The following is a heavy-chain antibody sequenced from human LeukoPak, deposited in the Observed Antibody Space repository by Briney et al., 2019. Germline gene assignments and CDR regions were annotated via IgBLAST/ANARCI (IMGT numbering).Heavy chain of an antibody. CDR2: IGTAYDT. V-gene: IGHV3-13*01. D-gene: IGHD4-11*01. CDR3: ARSKYTDDAFDI. CDR1: GYSFTSYW. Sequence: GESLKISCRVSGYSFTSYWIGWVRQVTGRGLEWVSGIGTAYDTYYPGSVKGRFTISRENAKNSLYLQMNSLRAEDTAVYFCARSKYTDDAFDIWGQGTMVTVSS. J-gene: IGHJ3*02.